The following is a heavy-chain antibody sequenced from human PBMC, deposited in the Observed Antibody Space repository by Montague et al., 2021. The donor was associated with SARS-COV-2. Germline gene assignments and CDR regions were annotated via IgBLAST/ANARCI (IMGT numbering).Heavy chain of an antibody. Sequence: SETLSLTCAVYGGSFSGYYWSWIRQPPGKGLEWIGEINHSGSTNYNPSLKSRVTISVDTSKNQFSLRLSSVTAADTAVYYCARASLGYCSGGRCYVGFDPWGQGTLVTVSS. J-gene: IGHJ5*02. CDR3: ARASLGYCSGGRCYVGFDP. CDR1: GGSFSGYY. D-gene: IGHD2-15*01. V-gene: IGHV4-34*01. CDR2: INHSGST.